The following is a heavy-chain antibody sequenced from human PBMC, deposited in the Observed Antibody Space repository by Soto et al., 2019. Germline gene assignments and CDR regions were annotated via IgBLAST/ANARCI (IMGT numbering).Heavy chain of an antibody. V-gene: IGHV4-34*01. D-gene: IGHD2-2*01. Sequence: SETLSLTCAVYGGSFSGYYWSWIRQPPGKGLEWIGEINHSGSTNYNPSLKSRVTISVDTSKNQFSLKLSSVTAADTAVYYCARGSKYCSSTSCYRHLGFLYFDYWGQGTLVTVSS. CDR2: INHSGST. J-gene: IGHJ4*02. CDR3: ARGSKYCSSTSCYRHLGFLYFDY. CDR1: GGSFSGYY.